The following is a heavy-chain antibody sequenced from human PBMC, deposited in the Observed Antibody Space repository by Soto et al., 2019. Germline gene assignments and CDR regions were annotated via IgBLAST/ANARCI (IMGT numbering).Heavy chain of an antibody. CDR2: ISYDGSNK. J-gene: IGHJ6*02. CDR3: AKDLMVGPDSSVVGPDRDGGPDIVVVVAAEAGWGMDV. V-gene: IGHV3-30*18. D-gene: IGHD2-15*01. Sequence: QVQLVESGGGVVQPGRSLRLSCAASGFTFSSYGMHWVRQAPGKGLEWVAVISYDGSNKYYADSVKGRFTISRDNSKNTLYLQMNRLRAEDTAVYYCAKDLMVGPDSSVVGPDRDGGPDIVVVVAAEAGWGMDVWGQGTTVTVSS. CDR1: GFTFSSYG.